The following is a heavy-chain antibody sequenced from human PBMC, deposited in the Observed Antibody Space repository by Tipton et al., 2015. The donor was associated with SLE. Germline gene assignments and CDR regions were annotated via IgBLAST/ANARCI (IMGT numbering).Heavy chain of an antibody. Sequence: TLSLTCDVSGDSVSSDKWWSWVRQSPGKGLEWIGEIHRRGSTNYNPSVKSRVTISLDRSKNQISLSLTTVTAADTAVYYCARKYSGPYSGWIPDLDSWGQGTLVTVSS. CDR1: GDSVSSDKW. D-gene: IGHD1-26*01. J-gene: IGHJ4*02. CDR3: ARKYSGPYSGWIPDLDS. CDR2: IHRRGST. V-gene: IGHV4-4*02.